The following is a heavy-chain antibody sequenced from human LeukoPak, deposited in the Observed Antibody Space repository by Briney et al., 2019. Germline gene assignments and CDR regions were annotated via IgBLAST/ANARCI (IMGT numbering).Heavy chain of an antibody. CDR2: IYYSGST. CDR1: GGSISSSSYY. CDR3: ATVDTAMVGRYFDY. J-gene: IGHJ4*02. V-gene: IGHV4-39*01. Sequence: SETLSLTCTVSGGSISSSSYYWGWIRQPPGKGLEWIGSIYYSGSTYYNPSLKSRVTISVDTSKNQFSLKLSSVTAADTAVYYCATVDTAMVGRYFDYWGQGTLVTFSS. D-gene: IGHD5-18*01.